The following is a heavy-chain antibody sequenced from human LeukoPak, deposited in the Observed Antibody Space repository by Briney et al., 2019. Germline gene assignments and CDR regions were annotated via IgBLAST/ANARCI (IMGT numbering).Heavy chain of an antibody. CDR3: ARERGGDSSLNWFDP. V-gene: IGHV4-34*01. D-gene: IGHD3-22*01. CDR1: GGSFSGYY. Sequence: SETLSLTCAVYGGSFSGYYWSWIRQPPGKGLEWIGEINHSGSTNYNPSLKSRVTISVDTSKNQFSLKLSSVTAADTAVYYCARERGGDSSLNWFDPWGQGTLVTVSS. CDR2: INHSGST. J-gene: IGHJ5*02.